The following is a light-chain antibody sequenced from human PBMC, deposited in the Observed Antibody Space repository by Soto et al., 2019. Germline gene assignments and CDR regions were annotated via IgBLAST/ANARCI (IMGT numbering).Light chain of an antibody. CDR1: RSLVHSDGNTY. Sequence: DVVVTQTPRSAPVTLGQPASISCNTSRSLVHSDGNTYLNWLQQRPGQPPRLLIYKVSTRFSGVPDRFSGSGAETHFTLRISRVEAEDVGLYYCIQSSYFPHTFGGGNKVEIE. CDR2: KVS. CDR3: IQSSYFPHT. V-gene: IGKV2-24*01. J-gene: IGKJ4*01.